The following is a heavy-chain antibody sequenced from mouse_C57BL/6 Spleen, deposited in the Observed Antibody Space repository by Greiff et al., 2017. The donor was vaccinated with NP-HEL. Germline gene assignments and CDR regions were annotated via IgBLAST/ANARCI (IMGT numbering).Heavy chain of an antibody. D-gene: IGHD4-1*01. CDR2: ISGGGGNT. V-gene: IGHV5-9*01. J-gene: IGHJ4*01. Sequence: DVMLVESGGGLVKPGGSLKLSCAASGFTFSSYTMSWVRQTPEKRLEWVATISGGGGNTYYPDSVKGRFTISRDNAKNTLYLQMSSLRSEDTALYYCARQRLAYYYAMDYWGQGTSVTVSS. CDR3: ARQRLAYYYAMDY. CDR1: GFTFSSYT.